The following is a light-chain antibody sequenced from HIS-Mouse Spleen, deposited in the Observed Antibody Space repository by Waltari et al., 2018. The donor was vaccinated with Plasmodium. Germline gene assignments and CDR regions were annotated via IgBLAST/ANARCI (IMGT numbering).Light chain of an antibody. CDR3: MIWPSNASGV. CDR2: YYSDSDK. CDR1: SDINVGSYN. Sequence: QPVLTQPPSSSASPGESARLTCTLPSDINVGSYNIYWSQHNPGSPPRSLLYYYSDSDKGQGCGVPSRFSGSKDASANTGILLISGLQSEDEADYYCMIWPSNASGVFGGGTKLTVL. V-gene: IGLV5-37*01. J-gene: IGLJ3*02.